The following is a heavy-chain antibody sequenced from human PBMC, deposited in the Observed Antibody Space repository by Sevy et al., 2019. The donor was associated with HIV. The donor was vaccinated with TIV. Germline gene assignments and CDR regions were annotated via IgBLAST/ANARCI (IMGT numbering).Heavy chain of an antibody. D-gene: IGHD2-8*01. CDR1: GFSLTTSD. J-gene: IGHJ6*02. CDR3: ARGRKTTEEWLEELDYYYGLDV. CDR2: VRNDGSNK. V-gene: IGHV3-30*02. Sequence: GGSLRLSCAASGFSLTTSDMHWVHQAPGKGLEWVAYVRNDGSNKYYADSVRDRFTISTDSPKNTLYLQMNSLRDEDTAIYYCARGRKTTEEWLEELDYYYGLDVWGQGTTVTVSS.